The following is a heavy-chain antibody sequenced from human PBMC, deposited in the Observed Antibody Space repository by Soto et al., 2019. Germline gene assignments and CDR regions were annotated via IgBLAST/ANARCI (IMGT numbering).Heavy chain of an antibody. CDR2: ISGSGGST. Sequence: EVQLLESVGGLVQPGGSLRLSCAASGFTFSSYAMSWVRQAPGKGLEWVSAISGSGGSTYYADSVKGRFTISRDNSKNTLHLQMNSLRAEDTAVYYCAKDGPCSSTSCYYAFDICGQGTMVTVSS. V-gene: IGHV3-23*01. CDR3: AKDGPCSSTSCYYAFDI. J-gene: IGHJ3*02. D-gene: IGHD2-2*01. CDR1: GFTFSSYA.